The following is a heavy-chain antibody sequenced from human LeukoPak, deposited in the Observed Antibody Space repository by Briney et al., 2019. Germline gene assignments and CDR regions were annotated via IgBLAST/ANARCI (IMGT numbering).Heavy chain of an antibody. J-gene: IGHJ6*03. D-gene: IGHD2-15*01. CDR3: TRGQDSPYYYYYMDV. CDR1: GFTFSTYY. V-gene: IGHV3-49*03. Sequence: GGSLRLSCVASGFTFSTYYMSWFRQAPGKGLEWVGFIRSKAYGGTTEYAASVKGRFTISRDDSKSIAYLQMNSLKTEDTAVYYCTRGQDSPYYYYYMDVWGKGTTVTVSS. CDR2: IRSKAYGGTT.